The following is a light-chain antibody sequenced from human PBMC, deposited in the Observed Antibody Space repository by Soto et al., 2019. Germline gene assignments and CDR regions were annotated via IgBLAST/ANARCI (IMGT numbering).Light chain of an antibody. CDR2: DAS. Sequence: EIVLTQSPATLSLSPGERATLSCRASQSVSSYLAWYQQKPGQAPRLLIYDASNRATGIPARFSGSGSGTDFTLTISSLEPEDFAVYNCQQRSNWPFTWTFGQGTKVDIK. V-gene: IGKV3-11*01. CDR1: QSVSSY. J-gene: IGKJ1*01. CDR3: QQRSNWPFTWT.